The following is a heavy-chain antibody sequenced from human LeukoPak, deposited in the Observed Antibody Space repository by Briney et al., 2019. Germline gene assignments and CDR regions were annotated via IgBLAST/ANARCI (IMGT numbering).Heavy chain of an antibody. V-gene: IGHV1-8*01. CDR1: GYPFRNYD. CDR2: INPHSGKT. D-gene: IGHD5-18*01. J-gene: IGHJ6*03. Sequence: ASVKVSCKTSGYPFRNYDINWVRQATGQGLEWMGWINPHSGKTGYAQKFQGRVTMTRDTSISTAYMELSRLRSDDTAVYYCARDGTPRPYGAMAIWYYMDVWGKGTTVTVSS. CDR3: ARDGTPRPYGAMAIWYYMDV.